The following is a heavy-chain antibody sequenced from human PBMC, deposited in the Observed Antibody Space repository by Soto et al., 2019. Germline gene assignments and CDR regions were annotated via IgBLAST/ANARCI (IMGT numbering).Heavy chain of an antibody. D-gene: IGHD3-22*01. CDR1: GGPISSGDYY. J-gene: IGHJ3*02. V-gene: IGHV4-30-4*01. Sequence: SETLSLTCTFSGGPISSGDYYWNWIRQPPGKGLEWIGYIYYSGSTYYNPSLKSRVTISVDTSKNQFSLKLSSVTAADTAVYYCARRAYYYDSSGYYYDAFDIWGQGTMVT. CDR2: IYYSGST. CDR3: ARRAYYYDSSGYYYDAFDI.